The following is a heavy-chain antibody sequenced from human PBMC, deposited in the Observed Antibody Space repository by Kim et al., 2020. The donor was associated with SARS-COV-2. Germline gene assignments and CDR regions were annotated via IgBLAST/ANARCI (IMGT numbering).Heavy chain of an antibody. Sequence: GGSLRLSCAASGFTFSSYSMNWVRQAPGKGLEWVSSISSSSSYIYYADSVKGRFTISRDNAKNSLYLQMNSLRAEDTAVYYCARDRQWLVLRGDAFVIWGQGTMVTVSS. CDR3: ARDRQWLVLRGDAFVI. V-gene: IGHV3-21*01. J-gene: IGHJ3*02. CDR2: ISSSSSYI. D-gene: IGHD6-19*01. CDR1: GFTFSSYS.